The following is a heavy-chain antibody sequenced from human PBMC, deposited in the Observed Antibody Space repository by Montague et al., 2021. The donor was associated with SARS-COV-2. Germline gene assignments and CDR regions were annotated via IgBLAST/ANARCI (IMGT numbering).Heavy chain of an antibody. CDR2: ISYDGINK. J-gene: IGHJ4*02. Sequence: SLRLSCAASGFTFSSYAMHWVRQAPGKGLEWVAVISYDGINKYYADSVKGRSTISRDNSKNTLYLQMNSLRGEDTAVYYCATDPDDYSYYGAFDYWGQGTLVTVSS. CDR3: ATDPDDYSYYGAFDY. CDR1: GFTFSSYA. D-gene: IGHD4-11*01. V-gene: IGHV3-30-3*01.